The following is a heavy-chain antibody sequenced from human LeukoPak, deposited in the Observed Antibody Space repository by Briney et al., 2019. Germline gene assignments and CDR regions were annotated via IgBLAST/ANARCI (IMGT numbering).Heavy chain of an antibody. Sequence: GGSLRLSCAASEFTFSSYAMQWVPHAPGKGLEWGSGITVSGGTTYYTDSVKGRFTISRDNSKNTLYLQMNSLRAEDSAVYYCAKYLTARGPPYALDVWGQGTTVTVSS. D-gene: IGHD1-14*01. CDR3: AKYLTARGPPYALDV. V-gene: IGHV3-23*01. J-gene: IGHJ6*02. CDR2: ITVSGGTT. CDR1: EFTFSSYA.